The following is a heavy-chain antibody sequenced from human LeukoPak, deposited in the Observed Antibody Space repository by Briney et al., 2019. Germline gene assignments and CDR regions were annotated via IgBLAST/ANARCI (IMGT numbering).Heavy chain of an antibody. V-gene: IGHV4-4*07. J-gene: IGHJ4*02. Sequence: PSETLSLTSTVSGGSISSYYWSSIRQPAGKGLEWIWRIYTSGSTNYNPPLKSRVTMSVDTDKNQFALKLSSVISADAAVYYCAGGIAVAGTDFDYWGQGTLVTVSS. CDR1: GGSISSYY. CDR2: IYTSGST. D-gene: IGHD6-19*01. CDR3: AGGIAVAGTDFDY.